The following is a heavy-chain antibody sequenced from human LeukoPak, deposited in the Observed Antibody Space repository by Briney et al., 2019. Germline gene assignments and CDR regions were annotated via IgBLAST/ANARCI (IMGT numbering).Heavy chain of an antibody. CDR2: IRYAGSNK. V-gene: IGHV3-30*02. J-gene: IGHJ3*02. CDR3: ARARSSYGYGDAFDI. Sequence: GGSLRLSCAASGFTFSSYAMHWVRQAPGKGLEWVAFIRYAGSNKYYADSVKGRFTISRDNSKNTLYLQMNSLRAEDTAVYYCARARSSYGYGDAFDIWGQGTMVTVSS. D-gene: IGHD5-18*01. CDR1: GFTFSSYA.